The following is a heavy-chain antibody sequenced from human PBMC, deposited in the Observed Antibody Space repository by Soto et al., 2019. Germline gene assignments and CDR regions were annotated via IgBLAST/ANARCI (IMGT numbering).Heavy chain of an antibody. CDR3: ARVDAPLIHSDNYYYGMDV. CDR2: IWYDGTNT. V-gene: IGHV3-33*01. J-gene: IGHJ6*02. D-gene: IGHD5-18*01. Sequence: QVQLVESGGGVVRPGRSLRLACEASGFSFSTYGMHWVRQAPGKGLQWVAVIWYDGTNTYYADSVKGRFTISRDNSKDTRSLEMNNLRAEETAVYYCARVDAPLIHSDNYYYGMDVWGQGTTVTVSS. CDR1: GFSFSTYG.